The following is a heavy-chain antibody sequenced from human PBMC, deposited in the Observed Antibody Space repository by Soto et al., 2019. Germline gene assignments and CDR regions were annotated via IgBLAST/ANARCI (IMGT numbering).Heavy chain of an antibody. CDR2: ISSGGATI. CDR3: AREHCSGGTCSGFGTS. V-gene: IGHV3-11*01. D-gene: IGHD2-15*01. CDR1: GFTFSDYY. J-gene: IGHJ5*02. Sequence: PGGSLRLSCAASGFTFSDYYMSWIRQAPGKGLEWVAYISSGGATIYYADSVKGRFTISRDNTKNSLYLQMGGLRADDTAVYYCAREHCSGGTCSGFGTSWGQGTLVTVSS.